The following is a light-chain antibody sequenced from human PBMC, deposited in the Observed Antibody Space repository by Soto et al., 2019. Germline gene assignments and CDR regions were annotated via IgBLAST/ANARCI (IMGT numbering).Light chain of an antibody. V-gene: IGKV1-27*01. Sequence: DIQMTQSPSSLSASVGDRITITCRTSQGTSNYLAWYQQKSGEVPKLLIYLASTLRSGVPSRFSGSRSGTDFTLTISSLQPEDVAIYYCQQYNSYSPWTFGQGTKVEIK. CDR3: QQYNSYSPWT. CDR1: QGTSNY. J-gene: IGKJ1*01. CDR2: LAS.